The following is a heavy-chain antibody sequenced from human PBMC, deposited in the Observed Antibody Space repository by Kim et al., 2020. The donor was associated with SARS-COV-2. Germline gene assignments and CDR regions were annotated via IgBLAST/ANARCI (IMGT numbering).Heavy chain of an antibody. CDR1: GGSISSSSHY. Sequence: SETLSLTCAVSGGSISSSSHYWGWIRQPPGKGLEWIGNIYYSGSTSYNPSLKSRVSISVDTSKNQCSLKLSSVTAADTAVYYCAGEDYYDSSAYTFDYWGQGTLVTVSS. CDR3: AGEDYYDSSAYTFDY. J-gene: IGHJ4*02. V-gene: IGHV4-39*01. CDR2: IYYSGST. D-gene: IGHD3-22*01.